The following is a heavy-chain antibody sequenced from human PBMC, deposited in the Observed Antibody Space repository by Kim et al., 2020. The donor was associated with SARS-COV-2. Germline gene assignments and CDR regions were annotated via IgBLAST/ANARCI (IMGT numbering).Heavy chain of an antibody. CDR2: ISSSGGST. J-gene: IGHJ5*02. CDR1: GFTFSSYA. Sequence: GGSLRLSCAAPGFTFSSYAVSWVRQAPGKTLEWVSTISSSGGSTYYADSVKGRFTISRDNSKNTLYLQMSSLRAEDTAVFYCAKDPYYYDSSGFPPWFDP. CDR3: AKDPYYYDSSGFPPWFDP. V-gene: IGHV3-23*01. D-gene: IGHD3-22*01.